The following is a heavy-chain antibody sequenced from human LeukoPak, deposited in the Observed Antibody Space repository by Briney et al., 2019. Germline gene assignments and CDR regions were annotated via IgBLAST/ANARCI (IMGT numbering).Heavy chain of an antibody. V-gene: IGHV3-21*01. CDR2: ISSSSSYI. J-gene: IGHJ6*03. Sequence: GGSLRLSCAASGFTFSSYSMNWVRQAPGKGLEWVSSISSSSSYIYYADSVKGRFTISRDNAKNSLYLQMNSLRAEDTAVYYCARCIVGAKSYMDVWGKGTTVTVSS. CDR1: GFTFSSYS. CDR3: ARCIVGAKSYMDV. D-gene: IGHD1-26*01.